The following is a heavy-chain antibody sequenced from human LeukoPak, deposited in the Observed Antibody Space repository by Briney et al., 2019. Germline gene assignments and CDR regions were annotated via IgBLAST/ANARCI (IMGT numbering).Heavy chain of an antibody. CDR1: GYTLTELS. J-gene: IGHJ3*02. CDR2: FDPEDGET. Sequence: ASVKVSCKVFGYTLTELSMHWVRQAPGKGLEWMGGFDPEDGETIYAQKFQGRVTMTEDTSTDTAYMELSSLRSEDTAVYYCATLSAMVVVVITTDAFDIWGQGTMVTVSS. D-gene: IGHD3-22*01. V-gene: IGHV1-24*01. CDR3: ATLSAMVVVVITTDAFDI.